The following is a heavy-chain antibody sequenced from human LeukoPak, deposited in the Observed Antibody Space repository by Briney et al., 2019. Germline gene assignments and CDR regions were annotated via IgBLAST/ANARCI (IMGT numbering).Heavy chain of an antibody. Sequence: PGGSLRLSCAASGFTFSSYAMSWVRQAPGKGLEWVSAISGSGGSTYYADSVKGRFTISRDNSKNTLYPQMNSLRAEDTAVYYCTSSSSRGIYYYYYYMDVWGKGTTVTVSS. CDR1: GFTFSSYA. V-gene: IGHV3-23*01. J-gene: IGHJ6*03. CDR2: ISGSGGST. D-gene: IGHD6-6*01. CDR3: TSSSSRGIYYYYYYMDV.